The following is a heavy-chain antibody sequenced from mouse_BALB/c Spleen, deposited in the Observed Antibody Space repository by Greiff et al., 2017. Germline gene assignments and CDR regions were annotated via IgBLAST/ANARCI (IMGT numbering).Heavy chain of an antibody. J-gene: IGHJ4*01. Sequence: EVKLMESGGGLVKPGGSLKLSCAASGFTFSSYTMSWVRQTPEKRLEWVATISSGGSYTYYPDSVKGRFTISRDNAKNTLYLQMSSLKSEDSAMYYCTRDWDGAMDYWGQGTSVTVSS. CDR1: GFTFSSYT. V-gene: IGHV5-6-4*01. CDR3: TRDWDGAMDY. D-gene: IGHD4-1*01. CDR2: ISSGGSYT.